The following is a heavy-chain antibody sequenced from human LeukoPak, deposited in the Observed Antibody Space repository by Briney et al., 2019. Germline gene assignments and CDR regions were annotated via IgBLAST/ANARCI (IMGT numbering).Heavy chain of an antibody. CDR2: IYDSGST. CDR1: GGYLGSHY. CDR3: AKSNGYGLVDI. J-gene: IGHJ3*02. D-gene: IGHD3-10*01. V-gene: IGHV4-59*11. Sequence: SETLSLTCTVSGGYLGSHYWTWIRQPPGKGLEWIGYIYDSGSTYYHPSLKSRVTISVDTSKNQFSLKLNSVTAADTAVYYCAKSNGYGLVDIWGQGTMVTVSS.